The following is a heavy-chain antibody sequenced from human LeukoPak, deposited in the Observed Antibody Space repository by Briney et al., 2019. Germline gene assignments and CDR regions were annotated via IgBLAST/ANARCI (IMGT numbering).Heavy chain of an antibody. CDR1: GFIFNNHG. Sequence: GGSLRLSCAASGFIFNNHGLIWVRQAPGKGLEWVSAISNDGGGTNYADFVKGRFTISRDNSKNTLFLQMNSLRAEDTALYYCAKGSSGYFVDLWGQGTLVTVSS. J-gene: IGHJ5*02. D-gene: IGHD3-22*01. V-gene: IGHV3-23*01. CDR2: ISNDGGGT. CDR3: AKGSSGYFVDL.